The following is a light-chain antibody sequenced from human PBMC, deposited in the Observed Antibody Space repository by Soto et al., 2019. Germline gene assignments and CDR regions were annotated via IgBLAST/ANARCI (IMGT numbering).Light chain of an antibody. Sequence: EIVLTQSPGTLSLSPGERATLSCRASQSVTSSSFAWYQQKPGQAPRLLVYGASRRATGIPDRFSGSGSGTDFTLTISRLEPQDFAMYYCHQYGSSPLTFGGGTKVEIK. CDR1: QSVTSSS. CDR2: GAS. V-gene: IGKV3-20*01. J-gene: IGKJ4*01. CDR3: HQYGSSPLT.